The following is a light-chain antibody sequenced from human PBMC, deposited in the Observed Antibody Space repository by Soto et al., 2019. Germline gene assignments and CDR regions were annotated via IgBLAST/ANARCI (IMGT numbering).Light chain of an antibody. J-gene: IGLJ2*01. CDR2: DVS. CDR3: SSYTSSSTVV. CDR1: SSDVGGYNY. V-gene: IGLV2-14*01. Sequence: QSALTQPDSVSGSPGQSITISCTGTSSDVGGYNYVSWYQQHPGNAPKLMIYDVSNRPSGVSNRSSGSKSGNTASLTISGLQAEDEAYYYCSSYTSSSTVVFGGGTQLTVL.